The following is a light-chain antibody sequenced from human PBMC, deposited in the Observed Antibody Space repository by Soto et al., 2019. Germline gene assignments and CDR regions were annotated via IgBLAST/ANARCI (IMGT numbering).Light chain of an antibody. J-gene: IGKJ2*01. CDR3: QQSLGIPYT. CDR2: AAS. CDR1: QTISTY. V-gene: IGKV1-39*01. Sequence: DLQMTQSPSSLSASVGDRVTITCRASQTISTYLNWYQQKPGKAPKLLIYAASNLQSGVPSRVSGSGSEADFTLTISSLQPEAFATYYCQQSLGIPYTFGQGTKLEIK.